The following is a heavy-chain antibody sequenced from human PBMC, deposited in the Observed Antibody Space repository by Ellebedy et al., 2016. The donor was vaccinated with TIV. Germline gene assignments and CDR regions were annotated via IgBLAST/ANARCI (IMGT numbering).Heavy chain of an antibody. D-gene: IGHD2-21*02. V-gene: IGHV3-33*01. J-gene: IGHJ4*02. CDR3: ARDRHVDRGDCLDY. Sequence: GESLKISCTASGFIFNNYGMHWVRQAPGKGLEWVAFIWYDGSNKYYGDSVKGRFTISRDNSKNTLYLQMNSLGVDDTAVYYCARDRHVDRGDCLDYWGQGTLVTVSS. CDR1: GFIFNNYG. CDR2: IWYDGSNK.